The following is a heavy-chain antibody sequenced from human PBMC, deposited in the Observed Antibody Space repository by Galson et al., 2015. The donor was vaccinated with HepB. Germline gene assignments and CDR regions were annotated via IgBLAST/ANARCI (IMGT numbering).Heavy chain of an antibody. CDR3: VGSITMVRAFFDY. V-gene: IGHV3-64D*06. Sequence: SLRLSCAASGFTFSSYAMHWVRQAPGKGLEYVSAISSNGGSTYYADSVKGRFTISRDNSKNTLYLQMSSLRAEDTAVYYCVGSITMVRAFFDYWGQGTLVTVSS. D-gene: IGHD3-10*01. CDR1: GFTFSSYA. CDR2: ISSNGGST. J-gene: IGHJ4*02.